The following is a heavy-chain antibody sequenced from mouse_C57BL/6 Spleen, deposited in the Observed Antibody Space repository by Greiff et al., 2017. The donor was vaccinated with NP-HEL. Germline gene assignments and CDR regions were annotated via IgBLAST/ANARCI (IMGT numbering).Heavy chain of an antibody. CDR1: GFTFSDYG. CDR3: ARPPYYGPFYFDY. D-gene: IGHD1-1*01. V-gene: IGHV5-17*01. J-gene: IGHJ2*01. Sequence: DVQLQESGGGLVKPGGSLKLSCAASGFTFSDYGMHWVRQAPEKGLEWVAYISSGSSTIYYADTVKGRFTISRDNAKNTLFLQMTSLRSEDTAMYYCARPPYYGPFYFDYWGQGTTLTVSS. CDR2: ISSGSSTI.